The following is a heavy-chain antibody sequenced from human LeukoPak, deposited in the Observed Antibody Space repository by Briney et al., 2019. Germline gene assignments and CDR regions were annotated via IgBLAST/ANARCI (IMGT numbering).Heavy chain of an antibody. J-gene: IGHJ5*02. CDR2: IYHSGRT. V-gene: IGHV4-38-2*02. Sequence: PSETLSLTCTVSGYSISSGYYWGWIRQPPGKGLEWIGSIYHSGRTFYNPSLKSRVTISVDTSKNQFSLKLRSVTAADTAVYYCARLGCSGSSCYAVGDWFDPWGQGTLVTVSS. D-gene: IGHD2-15*01. CDR3: ARLGCSGSSCYAVGDWFDP. CDR1: GYSISSGYY.